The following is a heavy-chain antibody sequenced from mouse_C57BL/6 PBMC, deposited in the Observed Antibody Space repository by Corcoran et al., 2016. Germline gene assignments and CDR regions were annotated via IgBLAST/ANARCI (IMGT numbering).Heavy chain of an antibody. CDR1: GYTFTTYG. J-gene: IGHJ1*03. CDR2: INTYSGVP. CDR3: AKGEDWYFDV. Sequence: QIQLVQYGPELKKPGETVKISCKASGYTFTTYGMSWVKQAPGKGLRWMGWINTYSGVPTYADDFKGRFAFSLETSASTAYLQINNLKNEDTATYFCAKGEDWYFDVWGTGTTVTVSS. V-gene: IGHV9-3*01.